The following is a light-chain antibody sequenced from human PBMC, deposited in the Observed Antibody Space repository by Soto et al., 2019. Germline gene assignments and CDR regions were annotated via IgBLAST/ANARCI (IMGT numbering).Light chain of an antibody. CDR2: EGS. Sequence: QSVLTQPAAVSGSPGQSITISFTGTSSEVGSYNLVSWYQQHPGKAPKLMIYEGSKRPSGVSNRFSGSKSGNTASLTISGLQAEDEADYYCCSYAGSSTLYVFGTGTKVTVL. CDR1: SSEVGSYNL. J-gene: IGLJ1*01. CDR3: CSYAGSSTLYV. V-gene: IGLV2-23*01.